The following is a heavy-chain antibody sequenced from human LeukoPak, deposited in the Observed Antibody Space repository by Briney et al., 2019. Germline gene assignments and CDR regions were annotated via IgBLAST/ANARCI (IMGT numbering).Heavy chain of an antibody. J-gene: IGHJ4*02. V-gene: IGHV4-59*01. CDR1: GGSMSSYY. D-gene: IGHD1-1*01. Sequence: PSETLSLTCIVSGGSMSSYYWSWIRQPPGKGLEWIGYIYYSGSTNYNPSLKSRVTISVDTSKNQFSLKLSSVTAADTAVYYCARDAGNVGYFDYWGQGTLVTVSS. CDR3: ARDAGNVGYFDY. CDR2: IYYSGST.